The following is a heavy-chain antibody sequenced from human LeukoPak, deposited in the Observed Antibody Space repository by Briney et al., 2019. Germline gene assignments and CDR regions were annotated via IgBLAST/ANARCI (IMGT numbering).Heavy chain of an antibody. Sequence: SRGSLRLSCAASGFTFSSHWMHWVRQAPGKGLVWVSRINSDGRSTSYVDSVAGRFTISRDNAKNTLYLQMNSLRAEDTALYYCAREILTGYAFDIWGQGTMVTVSS. D-gene: IGHD7-27*01. V-gene: IGHV3-74*01. CDR3: AREILTGYAFDI. J-gene: IGHJ3*02. CDR1: GFTFSSHW. CDR2: INSDGRST.